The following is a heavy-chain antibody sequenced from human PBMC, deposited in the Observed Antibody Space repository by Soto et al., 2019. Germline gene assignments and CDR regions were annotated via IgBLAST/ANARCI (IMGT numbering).Heavy chain of an antibody. Sequence: QVQLVQSGAEVKKPGASVNVSCKASGYTFTVYYMHWVRQAPGQGLEWMGWINPKSGGTMYPQKFQGRVTMTWDTSISKAYMALTRLRSGDTAVYYCARDLAKGGGSAGFDYWGQGTLVTVSS. D-gene: IGHD1-26*01. CDR1: GYTFTVYY. CDR3: ARDLAKGGGSAGFDY. CDR2: INPKSGGT. J-gene: IGHJ4*02. V-gene: IGHV1-2*02.